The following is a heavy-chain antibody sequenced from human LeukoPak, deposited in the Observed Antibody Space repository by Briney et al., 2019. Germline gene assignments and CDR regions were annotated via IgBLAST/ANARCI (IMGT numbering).Heavy chain of an antibody. J-gene: IGHJ5*02. CDR1: GLHFSGTA. V-gene: IGHV3-23*01. CDR2: ISHDGMNA. Sequence: GGSLRLSCAASGLHFSGTAMSWVRQAPGKGLEWVSAISHDGMNAYYADSVKGRFTNSRDSSKKTVSLEMSSLTAADTGVYYCAKDGAQYSSGPECDPRGQGALVAVSP. D-gene: IGHD6-19*01. CDR3: AKDGAQYSSGPECDP.